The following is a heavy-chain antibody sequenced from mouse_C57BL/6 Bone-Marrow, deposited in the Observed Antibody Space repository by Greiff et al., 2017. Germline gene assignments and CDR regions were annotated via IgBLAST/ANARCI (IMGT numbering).Heavy chain of an antibody. V-gene: IGHV5-9-1*02. CDR2: ISSGGDYI. CDR1: GFTFSSYA. D-gene: IGHD2-5*01. CDR3: TRGYYSNYDYFDY. Sequence: EVQGVESGEGLVKPGGSLKLSCAASGFTFSSYAMSWVRQTPEKRLEWVAYISSGGDYIYYADTVKGRFTISRDNARHTLYLQMSSLKSEDTAMYYCTRGYYSNYDYFDYWGQGTTLTVSS. J-gene: IGHJ2*01.